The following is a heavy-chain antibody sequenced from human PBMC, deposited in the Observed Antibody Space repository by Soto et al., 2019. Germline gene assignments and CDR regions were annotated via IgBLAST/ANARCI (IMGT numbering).Heavy chain of an antibody. Sequence: SETLSLSCAVSGGSISSGGYSWNWIRQPPGKGLEWIGYIYQSGSTYYNPSLKSRVTISVDRSKNQFSLKLSSVTAADTAVYYCARLSYDSSASDAFDIWGQGTMVTVSS. D-gene: IGHD3-22*01. J-gene: IGHJ3*02. CDR2: IYQSGST. V-gene: IGHV4-30-2*01. CDR1: GGSISSGGYS. CDR3: ARLSYDSSASDAFDI.